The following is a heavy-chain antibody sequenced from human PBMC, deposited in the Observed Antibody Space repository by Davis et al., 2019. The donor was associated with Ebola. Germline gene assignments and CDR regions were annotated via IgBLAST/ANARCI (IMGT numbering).Heavy chain of an antibody. D-gene: IGHD2-2*01. J-gene: IGHJ6*02. CDR3: ARIVVVPAAMRSRDYYYYGMDV. CDR2: IIGGGSTT. CDR1: GGSLWGYF. Sequence: MPSETLSLTCGVSGGSLWGYFWTWIRQSPGEGLEWLGEIIGGGSTTNYNPSLNNRVTISLDTSKNQFSLNLKFVTAADTAVYYCARIVVVPAAMRSRDYYYYGMDVWGQGTTVTVSS. V-gene: IGHV4-34*12.